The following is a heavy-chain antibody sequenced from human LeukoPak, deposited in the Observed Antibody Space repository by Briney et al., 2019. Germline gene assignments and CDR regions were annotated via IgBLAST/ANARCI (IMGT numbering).Heavy chain of an antibody. Sequence: GGSLRLSCAASGFTFSSYEMNWVRQAPGKGLEWVSYISSLGSTIYYADSVKGRFTISRDNAKKSLYLQMNSLRAEDTAVYYCARETDSTLFDYWGQGTLVTVSS. CDR1: GFTFSSYE. V-gene: IGHV3-48*03. D-gene: IGHD2-2*01. CDR2: ISSLGSTI. J-gene: IGHJ4*02. CDR3: ARETDSTLFDY.